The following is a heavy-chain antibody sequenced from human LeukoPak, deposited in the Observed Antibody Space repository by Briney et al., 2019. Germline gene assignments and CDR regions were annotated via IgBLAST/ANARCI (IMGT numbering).Heavy chain of an antibody. CDR1: GGTFSSYA. V-gene: IGHV1-69*06. Sequence: ASVKVSCKASGGTFSSYAISWVRQAPGQGLEWMGGIIPIFGTANYAQKFQGRVTITADKSTSTAYMELSSLRSEDTAVYYCARTGDGSDNFDYWGQGTLVTVSS. CDR2: IIPIFGTA. J-gene: IGHJ4*02. CDR3: ARTGDGSDNFDY. D-gene: IGHD5-24*01.